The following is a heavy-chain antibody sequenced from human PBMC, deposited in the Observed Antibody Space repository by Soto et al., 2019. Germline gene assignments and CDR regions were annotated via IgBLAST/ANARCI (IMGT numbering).Heavy chain of an antibody. CDR3: ASPDCSGGSCYPAVDYYGMDV. Sequence: QVQLVQSGAEVKKPGSSVKVSCKASGGTFSSYAISWVRQAPGQGLEWMGGIIPIFGTANYAQKFQGRVTITADESTSTAYMELSSLRSEDTAVYYCASPDCSGGSCYPAVDYYGMDVWGQGTTVTVSS. CDR2: IIPIFGTA. J-gene: IGHJ6*02. V-gene: IGHV1-69*12. D-gene: IGHD2-15*01. CDR1: GGTFSSYA.